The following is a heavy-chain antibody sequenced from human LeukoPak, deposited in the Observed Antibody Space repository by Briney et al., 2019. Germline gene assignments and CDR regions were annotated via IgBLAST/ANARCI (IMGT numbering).Heavy chain of an antibody. D-gene: IGHD4-17*01. CDR3: ARGWAAFMTTVTLDI. Sequence: ASVKVSCKASGYTFTSYGISWVRQAPGQGLEWMGWISAYNGNTNYAQKLQGRVTMTTDTSTSTAYMELSSLRSEDTAVYYCARGWAAFMTTVTLDIWGQGTMVTVSS. V-gene: IGHV1-18*01. CDR2: ISAYNGNT. J-gene: IGHJ3*02. CDR1: GYTFTSYG.